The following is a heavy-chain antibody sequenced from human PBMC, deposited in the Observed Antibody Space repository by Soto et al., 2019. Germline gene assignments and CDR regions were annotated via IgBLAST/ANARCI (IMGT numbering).Heavy chain of an antibody. CDR3: ARDAATMIVVRWFDP. V-gene: IGHV1-18*01. J-gene: IGHJ5*02. Sequence: VASVKVSCKASGYTFTSYGISWVRQAPGQGLEWMGWISAYNGNTNYAQELQGRVTMTTDTSTSTAYMELRSLRSDDTAVYYCARDAATMIVVRWFDPWGQGTLVTVSS. D-gene: IGHD3-22*01. CDR2: ISAYNGNT. CDR1: GYTFTSYG.